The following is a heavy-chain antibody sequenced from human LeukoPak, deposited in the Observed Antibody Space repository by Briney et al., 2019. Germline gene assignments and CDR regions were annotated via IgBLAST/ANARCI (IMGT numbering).Heavy chain of an antibody. CDR2: TYFRSKWYN. Sequence: SQTLSLTCAISGDSVSSNSAAWNWIRQSPSRGLEWLGRTYFRSKWYNDYAVSVKSRITINPDTSKNQFSLQLNSVTPEDTAVYYCASLKGLFDYFDYWGQGILVTVYS. CDR3: ASLKGLFDYFDY. V-gene: IGHV6-1*01. CDR1: GDSVSSNSAA. J-gene: IGHJ4*02. D-gene: IGHD3-22*01.